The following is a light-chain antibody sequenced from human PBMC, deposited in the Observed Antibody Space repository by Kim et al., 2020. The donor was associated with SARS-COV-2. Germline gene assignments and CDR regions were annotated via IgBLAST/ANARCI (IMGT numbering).Light chain of an antibody. V-gene: IGLV1-44*01. J-gene: IGLJ3*02. CDR1: SSNIGRNT. CDR2: NND. CDR3: AAWDDSLNGRV. Sequence: GQRVTMSCSGSSSNIGRNTVNWYQQLPGTAPKLLIYNNDQRPSGVPDRFSGSKSSTSASLAISGLQSEDEADYYCAAWDDSLNGRVFGGGTKLTVL.